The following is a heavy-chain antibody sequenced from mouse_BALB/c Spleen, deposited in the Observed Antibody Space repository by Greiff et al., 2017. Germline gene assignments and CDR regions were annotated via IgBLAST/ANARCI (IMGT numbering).Heavy chain of an antibody. CDR3: ARSSYYGNYGAMDY. V-gene: IGHV5-9*03. D-gene: IGHD2-10*01. Sequence: EVMLVESGGGLVKPGGSLKLSCAASGFTFSSYTMSWVRQTPEKRLEWVATISSGGGNTYYPDSVKGRFTISRDNAKNNLYLQMSSLRSEDTALYYCARSSYYGNYGAMDYWGQGTSVTVSS. J-gene: IGHJ4*01. CDR1: GFTFSSYT. CDR2: ISSGGGNT.